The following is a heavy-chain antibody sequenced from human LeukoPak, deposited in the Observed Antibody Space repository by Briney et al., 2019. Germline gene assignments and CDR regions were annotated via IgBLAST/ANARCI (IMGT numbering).Heavy chain of an antibody. CDR2: IRYDGSNK. CDR3: AKDTALGGSGTDY. CDR1: GFTFSSYG. V-gene: IGHV3-30*02. Sequence: GGSLRLSCAASGFTFSSYGMHWVRQAPGKGLEWVAFIRYDGSNKYYPDSVKGRFTISRDNSKNTLYLQMNSLRAEDRAVYYCAKDTALGGSGTDYGGQGTLVTVSS. D-gene: IGHD3-10*01. J-gene: IGHJ4*02.